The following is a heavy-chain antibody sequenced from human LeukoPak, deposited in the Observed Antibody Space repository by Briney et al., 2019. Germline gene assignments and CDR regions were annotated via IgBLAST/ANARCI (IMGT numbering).Heavy chain of an antibody. Sequence: PSETLSLTCTVSGGSISSSSYYWGWIRQPPGKGLEWIGSIYYSGSTYYNPSLKSRVTISVDTSKNQFSLKLSSVTAADTAVYYCARDSSSWFDYWGQGTLVTVSS. CDR3: ARDSSSWFDY. V-gene: IGHV4-39*07. CDR1: GGSISSSSYY. D-gene: IGHD6-13*01. J-gene: IGHJ4*02. CDR2: IYYSGST.